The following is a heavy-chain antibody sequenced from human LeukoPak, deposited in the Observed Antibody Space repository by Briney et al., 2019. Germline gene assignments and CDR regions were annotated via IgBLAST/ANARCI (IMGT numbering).Heavy chain of an antibody. CDR1: GYTLTELS. J-gene: IGHJ1*01. D-gene: IGHD4-17*01. V-gene: IGHV1-24*01. CDR3: ASESGTTSFQPH. Sequence: GASVKVSCKVSGYTLTELSMHWVRQAPGKGLEWMGGFDPEDGETIYAQKFQGRVTMTEDTSTDTAYMELSSLRSEDAAVYYCASESGTTSFQPHWGQGTLVTVSS. CDR2: FDPEDGET.